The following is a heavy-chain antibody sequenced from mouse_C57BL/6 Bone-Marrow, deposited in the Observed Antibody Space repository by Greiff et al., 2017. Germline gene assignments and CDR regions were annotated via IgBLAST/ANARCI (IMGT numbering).Heavy chain of an antibody. Sequence: QVQLQQSGAELVRPGASVKLSCKASGYTFTDYYINWVKQRPGQGLEWIARLYPGSGNTYYNEKFKGKATLTAEKSSSTAYMQLSSLTSEDSAVYFCARSERLRRAWFAYWGQGTLVTVSA. J-gene: IGHJ3*01. CDR2: LYPGSGNT. CDR3: ARSERLRRAWFAY. D-gene: IGHD2-4*01. CDR1: GYTFTDYY. V-gene: IGHV1-76*01.